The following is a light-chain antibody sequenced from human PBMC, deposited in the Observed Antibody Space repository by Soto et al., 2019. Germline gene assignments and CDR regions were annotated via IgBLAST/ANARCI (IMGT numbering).Light chain of an antibody. CDR1: QSVSSSY. V-gene: IGKV3-20*01. CDR3: QQYGSSPWT. J-gene: IGKJ1*01. Sequence: DTVLTQSPGTLSLSPGEGATLSCRASQSVSSSYLAWYQQKPGQAPRLLIYGASSRATGIPDRFSGSGSGTDFTLAISRLEPEDFAVYYCQQYGSSPWTLGQGTKVDIK. CDR2: GAS.